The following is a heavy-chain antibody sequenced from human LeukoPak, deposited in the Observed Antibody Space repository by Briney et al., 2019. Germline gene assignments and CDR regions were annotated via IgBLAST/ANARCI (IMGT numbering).Heavy chain of an antibody. CDR2: ISYDGIDK. J-gene: IGHJ6*03. V-gene: IGHV3-30*01. CDR1: GFTFSSHA. Sequence: PGGSLRLSCAASGFTFSSHAIHWVRRAPGKGLEWVAAISYDGIDKLYAASVKGRFTISRDNVRNTLYLQMDSLRAEDTAVYFCARDRGFCSGTSCAYIYYYMDVWGNGTTASVSS. D-gene: IGHD2-2*01. CDR3: ARDRGFCSGTSCAYIYYYMDV.